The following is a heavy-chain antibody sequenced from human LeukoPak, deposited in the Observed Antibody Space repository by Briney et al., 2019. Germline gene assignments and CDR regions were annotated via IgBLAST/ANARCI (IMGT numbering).Heavy chain of an antibody. CDR1: GYTFIGYY. V-gene: IGHV1-2*02. J-gene: IGHJ4*02. CDR3: AIHTGTNSFFDF. D-gene: IGHD3-10*01. Sequence: ASVKVSCKASGYTFIGYYMHWVRQAPGQGLEWMGWIHSNSGDTNYAQSFQGRVTMTRDTSINTAHMELSRLRSNDTAIYYCAIHTGTNSFFDFWGQGTLVTVSS. CDR2: IHSNSGDT.